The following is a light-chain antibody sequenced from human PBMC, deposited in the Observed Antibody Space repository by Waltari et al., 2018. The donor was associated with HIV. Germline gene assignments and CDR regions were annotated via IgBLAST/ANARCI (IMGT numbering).Light chain of an antibody. V-gene: IGLV3-21*02. CDR3: QSYDSSLSGSV. Sequence: SYVLTQPPSVSVAPGQTARITCGGNHIRTQSVHWYQQKPGQAPVLVVFDDVDRPSGVPDRFSGSKSGTSASLAITGLQAEDEADYYCQSYDSSLSGSVFGGGTKLTVL. CDR2: DDV. CDR1: HIRTQS. J-gene: IGLJ2*01.